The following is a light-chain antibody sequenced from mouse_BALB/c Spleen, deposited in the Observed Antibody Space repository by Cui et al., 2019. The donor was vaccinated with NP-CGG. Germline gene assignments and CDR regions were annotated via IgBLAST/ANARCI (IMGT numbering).Light chain of an antibody. CDR3: ALWYSNHWV. CDR2: GTN. Sequence: VVTQESALTTSPGEIVTLTCRTSTGAVTTSNYANWVQEKPDHLFTGLIGGTNNRAPGVPARFSGSLIGDKAALTITGAQTEDEAIYFCALWYSNHWVFGGGTKLTVL. V-gene: IGLV1*01. J-gene: IGLJ1*01. CDR1: TGAVTTSNY.